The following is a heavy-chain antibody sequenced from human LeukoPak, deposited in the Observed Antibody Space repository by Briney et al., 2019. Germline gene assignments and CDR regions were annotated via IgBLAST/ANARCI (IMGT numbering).Heavy chain of an antibody. Sequence: GRSLRLSCAASGFTFSSYGMHWVRQAPGKGLEWVAVISYDGSNKYYADSVKGRFTISRDNSKNTLYLQMNSLRAEDTAVYYCARDPPHLDYDSSGYRKPHYYFDYWGKGTLVTVSS. CDR3: ARDPPHLDYDSSGYRKPHYYFDY. J-gene: IGHJ4*02. CDR2: ISYDGSNK. CDR1: GFTFSSYG. D-gene: IGHD3-22*01. V-gene: IGHV3-30*03.